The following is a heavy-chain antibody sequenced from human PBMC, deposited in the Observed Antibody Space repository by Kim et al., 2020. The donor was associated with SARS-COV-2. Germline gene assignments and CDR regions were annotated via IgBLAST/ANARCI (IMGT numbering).Heavy chain of an antibody. D-gene: IGHD3-10*01. CDR3: ARDVPSGGADY. Sequence: SVKVSCKASGGTFSSYAISWVRQAPGQGLEWMGRIIPLRGIANYAQKFQGRVTITADQSTSTAYMELSSLRSEDTAVYYCARDVPSGGADYWGQGTLVT. V-gene: IGHV1-69*04. J-gene: IGHJ4*02. CDR2: IIPLRGIA. CDR1: GGTFSSYA.